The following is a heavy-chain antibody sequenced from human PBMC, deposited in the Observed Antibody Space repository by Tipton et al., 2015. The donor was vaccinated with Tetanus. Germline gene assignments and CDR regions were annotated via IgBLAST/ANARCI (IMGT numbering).Heavy chain of an antibody. CDR2: ISSSGATI. J-gene: IGHJ4*02. V-gene: IGHV3-11*01. CDR1: GFTLSDYY. CDR3: AKEIRPNDS. D-gene: IGHD3-16*01. Sequence: SLRLSCAASGFTLSDYYMSWIRQAPGKGLEWLSYISSSGATINYADSVKGRFTISRDNSKDTLYLQMHSLRVEDTAVYYCAKEIRPNDSWGQGTLVTVSS.